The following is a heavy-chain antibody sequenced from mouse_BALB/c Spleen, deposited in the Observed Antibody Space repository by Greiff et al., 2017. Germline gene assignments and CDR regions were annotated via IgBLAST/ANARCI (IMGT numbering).Heavy chain of an antibody. Sequence: VQLKESGGGLVQPGGSLKLSCAASGFTFSSYGMSWVRQTPDKRLELVATINSNGGSTYYPDSVKGRFTISRDNAKNTLYLQMSSLKSEDTAMYYCARDLLPFDYWGQGTTLTVSS. D-gene: IGHD1-1*01. J-gene: IGHJ2*01. CDR2: INSNGGST. CDR1: GFTFSSYG. CDR3: ARDLLPFDY. V-gene: IGHV5-6-3*01.